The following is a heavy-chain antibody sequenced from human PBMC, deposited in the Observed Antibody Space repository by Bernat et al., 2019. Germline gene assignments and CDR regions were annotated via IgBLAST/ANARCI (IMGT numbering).Heavy chain of an antibody. J-gene: IGHJ5*02. V-gene: IGHV4-34*01. CDR3: ARGRYCSSTSCYVAPNRTRFDP. D-gene: IGHD2-2*01. CDR1: GGSFSGYY. Sequence: QVQLQQWGAGLLKPSETLSLTCAVYGGSFSGYYWSWIRQPPGKGLEWIGEINHSGSTNYNPSLKGRVTISVDTSKNQFSLKLSSVTAADTAVYYCARGRYCSSTSCYVAPNRTRFDPWGQGTLVTVSS. CDR2: INHSGST.